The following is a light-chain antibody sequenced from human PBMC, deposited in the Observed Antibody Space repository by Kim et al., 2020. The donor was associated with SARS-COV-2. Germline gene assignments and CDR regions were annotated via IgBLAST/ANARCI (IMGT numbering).Light chain of an antibody. CDR2: DAS. V-gene: IGKV1-33*01. CDR1: RDITNY. J-gene: IGKJ2*02. CDR3: QQYDNLPRT. Sequence: DIQMTQSPSSLSASVGDRVTITCQASRDITNYLNWYQHKPGKAPKLLIYDASSLETGVPSRFSGSGSGTDFTFTISSLQPEDIATYYCQQYDNLPRTFGQGTKLEI.